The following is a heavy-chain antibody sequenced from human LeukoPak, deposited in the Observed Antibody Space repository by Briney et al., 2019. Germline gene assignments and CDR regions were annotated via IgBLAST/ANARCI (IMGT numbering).Heavy chain of an antibody. CDR1: GYTFTSYA. D-gene: IGHD2-15*01. Sequence: ASVKVSCKASGYTFTSYAMNWVRQAPGQGLEWMGWINTNTGNPTYAQGFTGRLVFSLDTSVSTAYLQISSLKAEDTAVYYCAREAQFFGGSGPLGAFDIWGQGTMVTVSS. CDR3: AREAQFFGGSGPLGAFDI. V-gene: IGHV7-4-1*02. CDR2: INTNTGNP. J-gene: IGHJ3*02.